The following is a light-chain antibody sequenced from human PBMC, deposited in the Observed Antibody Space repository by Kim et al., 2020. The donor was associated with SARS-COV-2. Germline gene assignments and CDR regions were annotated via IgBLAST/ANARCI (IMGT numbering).Light chain of an antibody. V-gene: IGKV3-15*01. J-gene: IGKJ1*01. Sequence: EIVMTQSPATLSVSPGERATLSCRASQSVSNNLAWYQHKPGQAPRLLIDGASTRATGFPARFSGSGSGTEFTLTISSLQSEDSAIYYCQQYSNWPWTFGQGTKVDIK. CDR3: QQYSNWPWT. CDR2: GAS. CDR1: QSVSNN.